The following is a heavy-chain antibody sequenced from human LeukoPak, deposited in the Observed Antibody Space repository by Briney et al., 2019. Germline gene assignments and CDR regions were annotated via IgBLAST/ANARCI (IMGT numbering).Heavy chain of an antibody. V-gene: IGHV1-46*01. D-gene: IGHD3-16*01. J-gene: IGHJ4*02. Sequence: ASVKVSCKASGYTFTSYYMHWVRQAPGQGLEWMGIINPSGGSTSYAQKFQGRVTMTTDTSTSTAYMELRSLRSDDTAVYYCASDSSGGGYWGQGTLVTVSS. CDR1: GYTFTSYY. CDR2: INPSGGST. CDR3: ASDSSGGGY.